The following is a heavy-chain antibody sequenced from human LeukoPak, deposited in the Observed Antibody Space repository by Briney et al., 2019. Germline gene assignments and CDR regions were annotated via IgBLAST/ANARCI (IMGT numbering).Heavy chain of an antibody. D-gene: IGHD5-18*01. J-gene: IGHJ6*03. Sequence: GGSLRLSCAASGFTFSDYYMSWIRQAPGKGLEWVSYISSSGSTIYYADSVKGRFTISRDNAKNSLYLQMNSLRAEDTAVYYFATSGGYSYGYPDFKYQNYLMDLWGKGTAVTISS. CDR1: GFTFSDYY. CDR3: ATSGGYSYGYPDFKYQNYLMDL. V-gene: IGHV3-11*01. CDR2: ISSSGSTI.